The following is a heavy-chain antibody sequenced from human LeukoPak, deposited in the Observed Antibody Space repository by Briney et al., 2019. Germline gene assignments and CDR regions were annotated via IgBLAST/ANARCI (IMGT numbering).Heavy chain of an antibody. Sequence: GGSLRLSCAASGFTFSTYGMHWVRQAPGKGLEWVAFMRYDGSDEHYADSVKGRFTISRDNSKNTLYLQMNSLRAEDTAVYYCAKGGSVWYSSSSGPGWYFDYWGQGTLVTVSS. J-gene: IGHJ4*02. CDR1: GFTFSTYG. D-gene: IGHD6-6*01. CDR3: AKGGSVWYSSSSGPGWYFDY. V-gene: IGHV3-30*02. CDR2: MRYDGSDE.